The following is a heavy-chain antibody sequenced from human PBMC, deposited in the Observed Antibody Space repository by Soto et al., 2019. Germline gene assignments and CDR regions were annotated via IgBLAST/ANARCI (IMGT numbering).Heavy chain of an antibody. CDR2: IDASGNS. D-gene: IGHD6-13*01. V-gene: IGHV4-4*07. Sequence: ETLSLTCTVSGDSISSYYWNWIRQPAGKGLEWIGRIDASGNSNYNPSLKSRVTMSVDTSKKQFSLKVTSVTAADTAVYYCARYSSNWFQTEGMDVWGQGTTVTVSS. CDR3: ARYSSNWFQTEGMDV. CDR1: GDSISSYY. J-gene: IGHJ6*02.